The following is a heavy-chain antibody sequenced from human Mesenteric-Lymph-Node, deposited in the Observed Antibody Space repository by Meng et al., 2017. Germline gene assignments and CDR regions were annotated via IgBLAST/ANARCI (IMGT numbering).Heavy chain of an antibody. V-gene: IGHV4-61*01. J-gene: IGHJ3*02. D-gene: IGHD6-19*01. CDR2: IYYTGSS. CDR1: DGSVSSGSYY. Sequence: SETLSLTCTVSDGSVSSGSYYWSWIRQPPGKGLEWIGYIYYTGSSDYNPSLKSRVTISVDTSKNQFSLKLSSVTAADTAVYYCARDRGDSSGWYGNVGAFDIWGQGTMVTVSS. CDR3: ARDRGDSSGWYGNVGAFDI.